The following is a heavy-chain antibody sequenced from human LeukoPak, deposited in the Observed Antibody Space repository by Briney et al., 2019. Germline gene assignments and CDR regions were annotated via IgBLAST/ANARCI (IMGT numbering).Heavy chain of an antibody. J-gene: IGHJ4*02. D-gene: IGHD3-22*01. CDR1: GYTLTELS. V-gene: IGHV1-24*01. Sequence: ASVKVSCKVSGYTLTELSMHWVRQAPGKGLEWMGGFDPEDGETIYAQKFQGRVTMTTDTSTSTAYMELRSLRSDDTAVYYCASGYYSGGSGYSPADYWGQGTLVTVSS. CDR3: ASGYYSGGSGYSPADY. CDR2: FDPEDGET.